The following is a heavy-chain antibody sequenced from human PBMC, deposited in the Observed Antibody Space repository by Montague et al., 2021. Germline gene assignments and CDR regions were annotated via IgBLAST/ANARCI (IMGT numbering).Heavy chain of an antibody. CDR3: ARGVADGYNYYLDF. Sequence: KTNYAQRFQGRVTMTTDTATNTAYMDLRSLRSDDTAVYYCARGVADGYNYYLDFWGQGPLVTVSS. D-gene: IGHD5-24*01. CDR2: KT. J-gene: IGHJ4*02. V-gene: IGHV1-18*01.